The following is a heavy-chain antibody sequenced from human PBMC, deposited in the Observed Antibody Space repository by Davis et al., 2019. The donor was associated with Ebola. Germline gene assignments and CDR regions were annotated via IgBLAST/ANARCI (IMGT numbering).Heavy chain of an antibody. V-gene: IGHV3-7*01. Sequence: PGGSLRLSCAASGFVFSNFWMSWVRQAPGKGPERVAKIKYDGSDKYYLDSVKGRFTISRDNAVNSVFLQINSLRVEDTAVYYCAKDSGWQMSPWGQGTLVTVSS. D-gene: IGHD6-19*01. CDR2: IKYDGSDK. CDR3: AKDSGWQMSP. J-gene: IGHJ5*02. CDR1: GFVFSNFW.